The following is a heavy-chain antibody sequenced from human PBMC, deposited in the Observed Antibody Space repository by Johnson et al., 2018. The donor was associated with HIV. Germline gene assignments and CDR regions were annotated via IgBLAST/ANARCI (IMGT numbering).Heavy chain of an antibody. D-gene: IGHD2-2*01. J-gene: IGHJ3*02. CDR3: ARETGDPVVPAARDAFDI. CDR2: ISYDGSNK. Sequence: QVQLVESGGGVVQPGRSLRLSCAASGFTFSSYAMHWVRQAPGKGLEWVAVISYDGSNKYYADSVKGRFTISRDNSKNTLYLQMNSLRAEDTAVYYCARETGDPVVPAARDAFDIWGQGTMVTVSS. V-gene: IGHV3-30*04. CDR1: GFTFSSYA.